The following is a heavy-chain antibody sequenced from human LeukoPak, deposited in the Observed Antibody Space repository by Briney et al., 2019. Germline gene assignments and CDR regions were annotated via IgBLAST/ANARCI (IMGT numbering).Heavy chain of an antibody. J-gene: IGHJ4*02. CDR1: GFTFDDYA. D-gene: IGHD2-21*02. CDR2: TNWDGNTT. Sequence: GGSLRLSCVASGFTFDDYAMHWVRQAPGKGLEWVCLTNWDGNTTFCADSVKGRFTISRDNIKSSLFLQMNSLRPEDSALYYCAKGDSGHDPSIHPPGAFDYWGQGTLVTVSS. V-gene: IGHV3-43D*03. CDR3: AKGDSGHDPSIHPPGAFDY.